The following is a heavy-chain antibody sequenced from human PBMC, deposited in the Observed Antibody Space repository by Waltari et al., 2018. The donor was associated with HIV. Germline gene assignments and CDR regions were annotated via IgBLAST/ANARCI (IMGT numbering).Heavy chain of an antibody. V-gene: IGHV1-69*04. J-gene: IGHJ5*02. CDR1: GGTFSSYA. CDR3: ASAPRGCSSTSCYEDWFDP. Sequence: QVQLVQSGAEVKKPGSSVKVSCKASGGTFSSYAISWVRQAPGQGLEWMGRIIPILGIANYAQKFQGRVTITADKSTSTAYMELSSLRSEDTAVYYCASAPRGCSSTSCYEDWFDPWGQGTLVTVSS. D-gene: IGHD2-2*01. CDR2: IIPILGIA.